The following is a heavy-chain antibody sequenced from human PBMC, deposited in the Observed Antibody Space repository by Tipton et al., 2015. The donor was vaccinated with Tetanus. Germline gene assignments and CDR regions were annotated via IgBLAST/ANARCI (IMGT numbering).Heavy chain of an antibody. D-gene: IGHD2-2*01. J-gene: IGHJ4*02. CDR2: ISSRNTYI. CDR1: GFSFSNYV. Sequence: SLRLSCAVSGFSFSNYVMNWVRQAPGKGPEWLSSISSRNTYIYYADSVKGRFTISRDNAQSSLFLQMTSLRAEDTAVYYCARVRGYCSSATCSGIDYWGQGTLVTVSS. CDR3: ARVRGYCSSATCSGIDY. V-gene: IGHV3-21*01.